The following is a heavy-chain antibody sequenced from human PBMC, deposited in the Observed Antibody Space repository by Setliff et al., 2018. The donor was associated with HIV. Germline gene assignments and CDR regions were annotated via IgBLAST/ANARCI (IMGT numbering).Heavy chain of an antibody. CDR3: ARPSGSGSSYYYYGMDV. V-gene: IGHV1-18*01. Sequence: ASVKVSCKASGYTFTDYAMNWVRQAPGQGLEWMGWISAYNGNTNYAQKLQGRVTMTTDTSTSTAYMELRSLRSDDTAVYYCARPSGSGSSYYYYGMDVWGQGTTVTVSS. CDR2: ISAYNGNT. CDR1: GYTFTDYA. J-gene: IGHJ6*02. D-gene: IGHD3-10*01.